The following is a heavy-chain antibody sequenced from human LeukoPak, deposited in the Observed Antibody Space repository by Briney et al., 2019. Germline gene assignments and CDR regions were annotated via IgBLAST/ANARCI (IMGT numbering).Heavy chain of an antibody. V-gene: IGHV4-61*01. Sequence: SETLSLTCTVSGGSVNSGSYYWSWIRQPPGKGLEWIGYIYYSGSTNHNPSLKSRVTISVDTSKNQFSLQLSSVTAADTAVYYCARGGSYFGNWGQGTLVTVSS. CDR1: GGSVNSGSYY. D-gene: IGHD1-26*01. CDR3: ARGGSYFGN. CDR2: IYYSGST. J-gene: IGHJ4*02.